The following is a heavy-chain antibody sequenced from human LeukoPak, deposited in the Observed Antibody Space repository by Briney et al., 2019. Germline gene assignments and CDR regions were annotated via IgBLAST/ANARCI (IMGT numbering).Heavy chain of an antibody. CDR2: ISTYNGHT. V-gene: IGHV1-18*01. Sequence: ASVKVSCKASGYTFTSYGINWVRQAPGQGLEWMGWISTYNGHTNYAQKFQGRVTMTTDTSTSTASMELRSLRSDDTAVYYCARDHAAGWELPLNWFAPWGQGTLVTVSS. D-gene: IGHD1-26*01. CDR3: ARDHAAGWELPLNWFAP. J-gene: IGHJ5*02. CDR1: GYTFTSYG.